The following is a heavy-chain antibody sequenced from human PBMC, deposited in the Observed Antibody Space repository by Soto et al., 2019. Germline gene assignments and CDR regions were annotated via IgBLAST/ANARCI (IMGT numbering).Heavy chain of an antibody. Sequence: SETLSLTCTVSGGSISSGDYYWSWIRQPPGKGLEWIGYIYYSGSTYYNPSLKSRVTISVDTSKNQFSLKLSSVTAADTAVYYCARDNANDYVSDYFDYWGQGTLVTVSS. CDR3: ARDNANDYVSDYFDY. V-gene: IGHV4-30-4*01. CDR1: GGSISSGDYY. CDR2: IYYSGST. J-gene: IGHJ4*02. D-gene: IGHD3-16*01.